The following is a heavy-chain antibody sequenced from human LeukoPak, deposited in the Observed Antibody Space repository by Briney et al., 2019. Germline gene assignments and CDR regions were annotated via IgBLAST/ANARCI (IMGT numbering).Heavy chain of an antibody. D-gene: IGHD2-8*01. V-gene: IGHV3-64*01. CDR2: ISTNGGRA. CDR3: ARGYCPDAICYPNDAFDI. J-gene: IGHJ3*02. Sequence: GGSLRLSCAGSGFTFNTYALHWFRQAPEKRLEYVSSISTNGGRAYYANSVEGRFTISRDNSRNTLYLQMGSLRAEDTAVYYCARGYCPDAICYPNDAFDIWGQGTMVAVSS. CDR1: GFTFNTYA.